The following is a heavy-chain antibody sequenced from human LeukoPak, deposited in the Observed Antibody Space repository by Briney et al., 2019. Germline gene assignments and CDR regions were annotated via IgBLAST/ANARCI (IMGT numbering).Heavy chain of an antibody. D-gene: IGHD3-22*01. Sequence: ASVKVSCKASGYTFTGYCMHWVRQAPGQGLEWMGWINPNSGGTNYAQKFQGRVTMTRDTSISTAYMELSRLRSDDTAVYYCARAYYYDSSPEDYWGQGTLVTVSS. CDR3: ARAYYYDSSPEDY. J-gene: IGHJ4*02. CDR2: INPNSGGT. V-gene: IGHV1-2*02. CDR1: GYTFTGYC.